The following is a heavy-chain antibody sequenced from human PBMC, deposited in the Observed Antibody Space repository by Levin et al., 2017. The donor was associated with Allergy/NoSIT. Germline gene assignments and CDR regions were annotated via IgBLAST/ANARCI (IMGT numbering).Heavy chain of an antibody. CDR3: ARGGILTGYSYSFDY. CDR2: INPSAGST. CDR1: GYSFASYY. D-gene: IGHD3-9*01. Sequence: ASVKVSCKASGYSFASYYMHWVRQAPGQGLEWMGVINPSAGSTTYAQKFQGTVTMTRDTSTNALYMELSSLRSEDTAVYYCARGGILTGYSYSFDYWGQGALVTVSS. J-gene: IGHJ4*02. V-gene: IGHV1-46*01.